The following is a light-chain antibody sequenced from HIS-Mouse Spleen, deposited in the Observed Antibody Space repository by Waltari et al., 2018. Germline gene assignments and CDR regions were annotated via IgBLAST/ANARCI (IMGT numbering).Light chain of an antibody. Sequence: DIQMTQSPSTLSASVRHRVTITCRASQSISSWLAWYQQKPGKAPKLLIYKASSLESGVPSRFSGSGSGTEFTLTISSLQPDDFATYYCQQYNSYSRTFGQGTKVEIK. J-gene: IGKJ1*01. V-gene: IGKV1-5*03. CDR1: QSISSW. CDR2: KAS. CDR3: QQYNSYSRT.